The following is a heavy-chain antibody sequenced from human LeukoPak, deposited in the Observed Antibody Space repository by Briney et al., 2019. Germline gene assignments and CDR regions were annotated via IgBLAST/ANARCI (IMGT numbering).Heavy chain of an antibody. J-gene: IGHJ4*02. Sequence: SETLSLTCTVSGGSISSSSYYWGWIRQPPGKGLEWIGSIYYSGSTYYNPSLKSRVTISADTSQDQFSLKLSSVTAADTAVYYCASRKLGNDYWGQGTLVTVSS. CDR1: GGSISSSSYY. CDR3: ASRKLGNDY. V-gene: IGHV4-39*07. CDR2: IYYSGST. D-gene: IGHD7-27*01.